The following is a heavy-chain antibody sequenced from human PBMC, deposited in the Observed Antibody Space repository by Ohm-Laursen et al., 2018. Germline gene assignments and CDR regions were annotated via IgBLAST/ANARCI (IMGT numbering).Heavy chain of an antibody. CDR1: LFTFSNYD. V-gene: IGHV3-33*01. Sequence: SLRLSCAASLFTFSNYDMHWVRQAPGKGLEWVAVIWYDGTEQKYADSVTGRFTISRDNSNNALYLQMNSLRVEDTAMYYCARDSAQGGGFDIWGQGALVTVSS. CDR3: ARDSAQGGGFDI. J-gene: IGHJ3*02. D-gene: IGHD3-16*01. CDR2: IWYDGTEQ.